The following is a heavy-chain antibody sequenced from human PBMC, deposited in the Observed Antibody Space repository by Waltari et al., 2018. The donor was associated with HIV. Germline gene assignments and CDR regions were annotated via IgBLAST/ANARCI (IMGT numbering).Heavy chain of an antibody. V-gene: IGHV3-30*04. J-gene: IGHJ4*02. CDR2: RSYDGSDK. CDR3: AREAVTTNYYFDN. CDR1: GFTFNTYI. Sequence: VQLVESGGGVVQPGRSLRLPCTGSGFTFNTYILHWFRQAPGKGLEWIALRSYDGSDKDYADSLRGRFTISRDNSKNTLFLQMDSLRIEDTALYYCAREAVTTNYYFDNWGQGTLVTVSS. D-gene: IGHD1-1*01.